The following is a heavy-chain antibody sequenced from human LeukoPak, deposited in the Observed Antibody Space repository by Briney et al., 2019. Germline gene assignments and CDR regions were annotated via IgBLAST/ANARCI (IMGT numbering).Heavy chain of an antibody. Sequence: SETLSLTCTVSGGSISSGGYYWSWIRQHPGKGLEWIGYIYYSGSTYYNPSLKSRVTISVDTSKNQFSLKLSSVTAADTAVYYCARDPLGGSGPFDYWGQGTLVTVSS. CDR1: GGSISSGGYY. J-gene: IGHJ4*02. V-gene: IGHV4-31*03. CDR2: IYYSGST. CDR3: ARDPLGGSGPFDY. D-gene: IGHD3-10*01.